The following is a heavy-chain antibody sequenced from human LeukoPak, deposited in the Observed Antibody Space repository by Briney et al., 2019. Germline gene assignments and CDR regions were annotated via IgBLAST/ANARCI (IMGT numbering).Heavy chain of an antibody. J-gene: IGHJ4*01. CDR1: GYTFTSYA. D-gene: IGHD6-13*01. Sequence: ASVKVSCKASGYTFTSYAMNWVRQAPGQGLEWMGWINTNTGNPTYAQGFTGRFVFSLDTSVSTAYLQISSLKAEDTAVYYCARVPRHRVWQQLVPDYWGQEPWSPSPQ. CDR3: ARVPRHRVWQQLVPDY. V-gene: IGHV7-4-1*02. CDR2: INTNTGNP.